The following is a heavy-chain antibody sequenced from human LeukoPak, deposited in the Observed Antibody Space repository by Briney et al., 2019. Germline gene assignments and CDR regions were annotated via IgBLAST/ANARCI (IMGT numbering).Heavy chain of an antibody. D-gene: IGHD3-22*01. Sequence: GGSLRLSCAASGFTFSSYGMHWVRQAPGKGLEWVAVISYDGSNKYYADSVKGRFTISRDNAKNSLYLQMNSLRAEDTALYYCAKVHDKKAYYYDSSGYWDYWGQGTLVTVSS. CDR2: ISYDGSNK. J-gene: IGHJ4*02. CDR1: GFTFSSYG. CDR3: AKVHDKKAYYYDSSGYWDY. V-gene: IGHV3-30*18.